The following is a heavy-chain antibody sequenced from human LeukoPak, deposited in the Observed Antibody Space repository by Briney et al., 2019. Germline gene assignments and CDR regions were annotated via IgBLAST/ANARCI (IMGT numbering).Heavy chain of an antibody. J-gene: IGHJ4*02. CDR2: IIPIFGTA. Sequence: SVKVSCKASGGTFSSYAISWVRQAPGQGLEWMGGIIPIFGTANYAQKFQGRVTITADESTSTAYMELSSLRSEDTAVYYCARSYYDSSVTPTIFDYWGQGTLVTVPS. CDR1: GGTFSSYA. V-gene: IGHV1-69*01. CDR3: ARSYYDSSVTPTIFDY. D-gene: IGHD3-22*01.